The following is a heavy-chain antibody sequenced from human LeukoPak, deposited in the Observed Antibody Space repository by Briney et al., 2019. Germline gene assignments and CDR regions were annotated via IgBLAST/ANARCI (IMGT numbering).Heavy chain of an antibody. CDR2: ITSSGSTM. J-gene: IGHJ4*02. Sequence: PGGSLRLSCAASGFTFSNYEMNWVRQAPGKGLEWVSYITSSGSTMYYADSVKGRFTISTGNAKNSLYLQMNSLRAEDTVVYYCARGAAVPGFDYWGQGTLVTVSS. D-gene: IGHD6-19*01. CDR1: GFTFSNYE. V-gene: IGHV3-48*03. CDR3: ARGAAVPGFDY.